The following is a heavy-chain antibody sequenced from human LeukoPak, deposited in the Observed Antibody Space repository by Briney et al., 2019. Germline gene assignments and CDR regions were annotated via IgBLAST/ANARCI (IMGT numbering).Heavy chain of an antibody. CDR1: VGSISSSSYY. CDR3: ARLGRDGHSDY. V-gene: IGHV4-39*01. J-gene: IGHJ4*02. D-gene: IGHD5-24*01. CDR2: IYYSGST. Sequence: PSETLSLTCAVSVGSISSSSYYRGWIRQPPGKGLEWIGSIYYSGSTYYNPSLKSRVTISVDTSKNQFSLKLSSVTAADTAVYYCARLGRDGHSDYWGQGTLVTVSS.